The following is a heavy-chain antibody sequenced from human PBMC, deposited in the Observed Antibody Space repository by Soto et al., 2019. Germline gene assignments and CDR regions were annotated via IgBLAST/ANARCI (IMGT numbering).Heavy chain of an antibody. CDR3: ARYCAYDSIYYCSSDRLDY. CDR1: GFAFNRYY. V-gene: IGHV3-7*01. J-gene: IGHJ4*02. CDR2: VDQDGSAK. Sequence: GGSLRLSCAASGFAFNRYYMSWVRQAPGKGLEWVATVDQDGSAKYYVDSVKGRFTISRDNAKNSLHVQMNSLRGEDTAVYYCARYCAYDSIYYCSSDRLDYWGQGTLVTVSS. D-gene: IGHD3-22*01.